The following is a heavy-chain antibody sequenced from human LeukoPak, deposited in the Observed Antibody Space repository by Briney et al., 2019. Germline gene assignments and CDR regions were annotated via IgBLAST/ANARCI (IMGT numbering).Heavy chain of an antibody. D-gene: IGHD6-13*01. J-gene: IGHJ4*02. V-gene: IGHV1-46*01. CDR1: GYTFTSYN. CDR2: INPSGGGT. CDR3: ARGPYSSNWYVDY. Sequence: GASVKVSCKTSGYTFTSYNMHWVRQAPGQGLEWMGIINPSGGGTSYAQKLQGRVTMTRDTSTNTVYMELSSLRSEDTAVYYCARGPYSSNWYVDYWGQGTLVTVAS.